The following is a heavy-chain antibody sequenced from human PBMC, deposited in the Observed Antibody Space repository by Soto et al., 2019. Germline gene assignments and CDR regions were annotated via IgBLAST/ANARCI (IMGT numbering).Heavy chain of an antibody. D-gene: IGHD2-15*01. CDR2: ISSRSSEI. V-gene: IGHV3-11*06. Sequence: LRLSCVVSGFTFSDHYMNWVRQAPGKGLQWVAYISSRSSEINYADPVKGRFTISRDNAKNSVFLHMTSLTAEDTGVYFCARGDGAVGAAIDIWGQGTLVTVSS. J-gene: IGHJ4*02. CDR3: ARGDGAVGAAIDI. CDR1: GFTFSDHY.